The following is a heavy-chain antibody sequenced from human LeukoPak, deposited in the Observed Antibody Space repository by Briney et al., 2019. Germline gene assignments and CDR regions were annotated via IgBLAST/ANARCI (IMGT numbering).Heavy chain of an antibody. J-gene: IGHJ4*02. Sequence: PSETLSLTCTVSGGSISTYYWSWIRQPPGKGLEWIGYNYYSGSANYNPSLKSRVTISVDTSKNQFSLKLSSVTAADTAVYYCARVRGHIVVVTPYFDYWGQGTLVTVSS. CDR1: GGSISTYY. CDR3: ARVRGHIVVVTPYFDY. CDR2: NYYSGSA. D-gene: IGHD2-21*02. V-gene: IGHV4-59*01.